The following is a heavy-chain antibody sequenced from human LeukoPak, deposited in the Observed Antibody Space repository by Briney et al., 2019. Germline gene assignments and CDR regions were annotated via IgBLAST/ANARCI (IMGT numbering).Heavy chain of an antibody. CDR3: AKLPDP. V-gene: IGHV4-39*01. J-gene: IGHJ5*02. CDR2: IHHGGST. CDR1: GGSISSSSYS. Sequence: PSETLSLTCTVSGGSISSSSYSWGWIRQPPGKGLEWIGSIHHGGSTYYNPSLKSRVTISVDTSKNQFSLKLSSVTAADTAVYYCAKLPDPWGQGALVTVSS.